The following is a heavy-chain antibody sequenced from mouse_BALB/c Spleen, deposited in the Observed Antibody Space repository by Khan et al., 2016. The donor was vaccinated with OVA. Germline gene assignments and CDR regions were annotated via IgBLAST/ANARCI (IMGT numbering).Heavy chain of an antibody. V-gene: IGHV1-85*01. CDR1: GYTFTSYD. Sequence: QVRLQQSGAELVKPGASVKLSCKASGYTFTSYDINWVRQRPEQGLEWIGWMFPEDGSTKYNENFKGKATLTTDKSSSTAYMQLSRLTSEDSGAYCCARGGYGGFAYWGQGTLVTVSA. D-gene: IGHD2-14*01. CDR2: MFPEDGST. J-gene: IGHJ3*01. CDR3: ARGGYGGFAY.